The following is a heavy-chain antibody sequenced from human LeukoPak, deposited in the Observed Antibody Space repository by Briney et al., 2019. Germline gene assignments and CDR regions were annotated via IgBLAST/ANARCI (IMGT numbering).Heavy chain of an antibody. CDR1: GGSISSYY. V-gene: IGHV4-59*01. CDR2: IYYSGST. CDR3: ASCGGGSCYGWYFDL. D-gene: IGHD2-15*01. Sequence: SETLSLTCTVSGGSISSYYWCWIRQPPGKGLEWIGYIYYSGSTNYNPSLKSRVTISVDTSKNQFSLKLSSVTAADTAVYYCASCGGGSCYGWYFDLWGRGTLVTVSS. J-gene: IGHJ2*01.